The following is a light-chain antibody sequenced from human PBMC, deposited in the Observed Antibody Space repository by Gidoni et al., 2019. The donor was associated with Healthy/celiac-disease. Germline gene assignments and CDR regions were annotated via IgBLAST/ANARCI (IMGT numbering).Light chain of an antibody. V-gene: IGKV1-27*01. J-gene: IGKJ1*01. Sequence: DIQMTQSPSSLSASVGDKGSITCRASQGSRNYLAWYQQKPGKVPKLLIYAAATLQSGVPSRFSGSGSGTDFTLTISSLQPEDVATYYCQKYYSAPLTFGQGTKVEIK. CDR1: QGSRNY. CDR3: QKYYSAPLT. CDR2: AAA.